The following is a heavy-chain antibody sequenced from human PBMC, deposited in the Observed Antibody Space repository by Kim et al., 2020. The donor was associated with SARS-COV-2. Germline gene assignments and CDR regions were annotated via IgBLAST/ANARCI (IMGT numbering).Heavy chain of an antibody. Sequence: SVKVSCKASGGTFSSYAISWVRQAPGQGLEWMGGIIPIFGTANYAQKFQGRVTITADESTSTAYMELSSLRSEDTAVYYCARAFMVQGVIEGWFDPWGQGTLVTVSS. CDR1: GGTFSSYA. D-gene: IGHD3-10*01. J-gene: IGHJ5*02. V-gene: IGHV1-69*13. CDR3: ARAFMVQGVIEGWFDP. CDR2: IIPIFGTA.